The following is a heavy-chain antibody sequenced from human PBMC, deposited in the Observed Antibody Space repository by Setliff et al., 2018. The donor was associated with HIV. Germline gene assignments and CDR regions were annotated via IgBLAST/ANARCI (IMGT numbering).Heavy chain of an antibody. CDR3: ATAKEQWLAEGGFDY. CDR2: FDPEDGDT. Sequence: ASVKVSCKVSGYSLTELSMHWVRQASEKGLEWVGRFDPEDGDTLYAQKFQGRVTMTEDTSTDTAYMELSGLRSEDTAVYYCATAKEQWLAEGGFDYWGQGTLVTVSS. CDR1: GYSLTELS. V-gene: IGHV1-24*01. J-gene: IGHJ4*01. D-gene: IGHD6-19*01.